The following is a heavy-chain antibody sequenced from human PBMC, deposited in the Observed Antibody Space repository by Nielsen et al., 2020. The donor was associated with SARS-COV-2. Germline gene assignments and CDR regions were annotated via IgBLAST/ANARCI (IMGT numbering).Heavy chain of an antibody. D-gene: IGHD3-22*01. CDR3: ARDALSGYYYVAFDI. J-gene: IGHJ3*02. CDR1: GFTFSSYS. Sequence: GESLKISCAASGFTFSSYSMNWVRQAPGKGLEWVSYISSSSSTIYYADSVKGRFTISRDNAKNSLYLQMNSLRAEDTAVYYCARDALSGYYYVAFDIWGQGTMVTVSS. V-gene: IGHV3-48*01. CDR2: ISSSSSTI.